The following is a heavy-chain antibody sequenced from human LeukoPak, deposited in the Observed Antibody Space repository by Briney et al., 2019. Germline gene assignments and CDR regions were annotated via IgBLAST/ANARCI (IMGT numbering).Heavy chain of an antibody. Sequence: GESLKISCKGSGYSFTSYWIGWVRQMPGKGLEWMGIIYPGDSDTRYSPSFQGQVTISADKSISTAYLQWSSLKASDTAMHYCARQNWGVVVAATVHWFDPWGQGTLVTVSS. CDR3: ARQNWGVVVAATVHWFDP. CDR2: IYPGDSDT. J-gene: IGHJ5*02. V-gene: IGHV5-51*01. CDR1: GYSFTSYW. D-gene: IGHD2-15*01.